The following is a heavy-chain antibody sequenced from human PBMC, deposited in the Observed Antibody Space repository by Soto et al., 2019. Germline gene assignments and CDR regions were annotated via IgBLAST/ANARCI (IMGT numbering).Heavy chain of an antibody. Sequence: EVQLLESGGGLVQPGGSLRLSCAASGFTFSNYAMSWVRQAPGKGLEWVSAISGSGGSTYYADSVKGRFTISRDNSKNTLYLQMNSLSPEDTAVYSCAKDLDSSSSYPDHWGQGTLVTVSS. V-gene: IGHV3-23*01. CDR2: ISGSGGST. J-gene: IGHJ4*02. CDR3: AKDLDSSSSYPDH. CDR1: GFTFSNYA. D-gene: IGHD6-6*01.